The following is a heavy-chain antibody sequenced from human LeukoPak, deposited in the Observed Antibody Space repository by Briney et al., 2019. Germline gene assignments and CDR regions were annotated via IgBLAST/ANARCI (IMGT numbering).Heavy chain of an antibody. CDR3: AALGPYYYYYYMDV. CDR1: GFTFSSYG. Sequence: GGSLRLSCAASGFTFSSYGMHWVRQAPGKGLEWVAFIRYDGSNKYYADSVKGRFTISRDNSKNTLYLQMNSLRAEDTAVYYCAALGPYYYYYYMDVWGKGTTVTVSS. V-gene: IGHV3-30*02. J-gene: IGHJ6*03. CDR2: IRYDGSNK.